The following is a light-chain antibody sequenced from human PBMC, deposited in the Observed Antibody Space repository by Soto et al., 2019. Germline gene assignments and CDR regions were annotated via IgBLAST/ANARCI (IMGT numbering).Light chain of an antibody. V-gene: IGLV2-14*03. CDR1: SSDVGGYNY. CDR3: SSYTTSSTPFYV. Sequence: QSALTQPASVYGSPGQSITISCTGTSSDVGGYNYVSWFQQHPGEAPKLMIYDVNNRPSGVSHRFSGAKSANTASLTSSVLQAEDEADYYCSSYTTSSTPFYVFGTGTKLTVL. J-gene: IGLJ1*01. CDR2: DVN.